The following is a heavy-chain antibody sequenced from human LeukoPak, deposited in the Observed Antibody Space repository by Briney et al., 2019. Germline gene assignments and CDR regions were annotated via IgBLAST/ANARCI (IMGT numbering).Heavy chain of an antibody. Sequence: HPGGSLRLSCAASGFTFDDYGMSWVRQAPGKGLEWVSAISGSGGSTYYADSVKGRFTISRDNSKNTLYLQMNSLRAEDTAVYYCAKDRIAAAGYYFDYWGQGTLVTVSS. J-gene: IGHJ4*02. CDR2: ISGSGGST. CDR3: AKDRIAAAGYYFDY. D-gene: IGHD6-13*01. CDR1: GFTFDDYG. V-gene: IGHV3-23*01.